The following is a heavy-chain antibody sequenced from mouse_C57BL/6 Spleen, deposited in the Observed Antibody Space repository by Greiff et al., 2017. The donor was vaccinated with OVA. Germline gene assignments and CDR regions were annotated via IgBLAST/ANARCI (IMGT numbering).Heavy chain of an antibody. J-gene: IGHJ1*03. CDR3: AREGYDGPSFWYFAV. CDR2: ISDGGGYT. V-gene: IGHV5-4*01. Sequence: DVKLVESGGGLVKPGGSLKLSCAASGFNFSSYAMSWVSQTPEKRLEWVGTISDGGGYTYYPDNVKGRFTISKDNAKNNLYPQMSHLKSEDTALYYCAREGYDGPSFWYFAVWGTGTTVTVSS. CDR1: GFNFSSYA. D-gene: IGHD2-3*01.